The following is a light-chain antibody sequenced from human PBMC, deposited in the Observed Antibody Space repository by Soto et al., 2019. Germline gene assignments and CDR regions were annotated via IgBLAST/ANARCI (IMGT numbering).Light chain of an antibody. CDR1: QSISSW. CDR3: QQYDTYWT. J-gene: IGKJ1*01. Sequence: DIQMTQSPPTLSASVGDRVTITCRASQSISSWLAWYQQKPGKAPKLLIYKASSLESEVPSRFSGSGFGTEFTLTISSLQPDDFATYHCQQYDTYWTFGQGTKVDIK. CDR2: KAS. V-gene: IGKV1-5*03.